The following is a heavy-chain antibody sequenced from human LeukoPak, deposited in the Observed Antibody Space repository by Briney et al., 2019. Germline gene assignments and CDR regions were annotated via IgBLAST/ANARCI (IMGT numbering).Heavy chain of an antibody. CDR2: ISYDGSNK. V-gene: IGHV3-30-3*01. Sequence: GGSLRLSCAASGFTFSSYAMHWVRQAPGKGLEWVAVISYDGSNKYYADSVKGRFTISRDNSKNTPYLQMNSLRAEDTAVYYCARGQTYHGDTAGYWGQGTLVTVSS. J-gene: IGHJ4*02. CDR3: ARGQTYHGDTAGY. CDR1: GFTFSSYA. D-gene: IGHD4-17*01.